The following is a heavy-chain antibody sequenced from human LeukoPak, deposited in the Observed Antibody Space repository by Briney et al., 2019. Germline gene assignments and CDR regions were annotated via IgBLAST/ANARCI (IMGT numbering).Heavy chain of an antibody. CDR1: GGSISSSSYY. Sequence: SETLSLTCTVSGGSISSSSYYWGWIRQPPGKGLEWIGSIYYSGSTYYNPSLKSRVTISVDTSKNQFSLKLSSVTAADTAVYYCARGYYDSTENWFDPWGQGTLVTVSS. D-gene: IGHD3-22*01. CDR3: ARGYYDSTENWFDP. CDR2: IYYSGST. V-gene: IGHV4-39*07. J-gene: IGHJ5*02.